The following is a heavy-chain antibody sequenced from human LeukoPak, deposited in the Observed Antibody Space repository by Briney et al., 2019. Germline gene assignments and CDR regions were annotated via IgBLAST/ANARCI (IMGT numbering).Heavy chain of an antibody. CDR2: ISSSGSTI. CDR3: ARKTGYDYVWGSYRQSN. CDR1: GFTFSSYE. Sequence: GGSLRLSCAASGFTFSSYERNWVRQAPGKGLEWVSYISSSGSTIYYADSVKGRFTISRDNAKNSLYLQMNSLRAEDTAVYYCARKTGYDYVWGSYRQSNWGQGTLVTVSS. J-gene: IGHJ4*02. V-gene: IGHV3-48*03. D-gene: IGHD3-16*02.